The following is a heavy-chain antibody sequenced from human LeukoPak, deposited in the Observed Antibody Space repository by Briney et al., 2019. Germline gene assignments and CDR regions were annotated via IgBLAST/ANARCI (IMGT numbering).Heavy chain of an antibody. CDR2: ISAYNGNT. J-gene: IGHJ4*02. V-gene: IGHV1-18*01. CDR1: GYTFTSYG. Sequence: GASVKVSCKASGYTFTSYGISWVRQAPGQGLEWTGWISAYNGNTNYAQKLQGRVTMTTDTSTSTAYMELRSLRSDDTAVYYCARAPLWNLYSYGFWYFDYWGQGTLVTVSS. CDR3: ARAPLWNLYSYGFWYFDY. D-gene: IGHD5-18*01.